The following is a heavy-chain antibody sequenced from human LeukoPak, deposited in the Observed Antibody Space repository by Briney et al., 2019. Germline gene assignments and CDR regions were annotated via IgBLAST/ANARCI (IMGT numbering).Heavy chain of an antibody. CDR1: GFTFSSSW. CDR2: INSDGSGT. Sequence: GGSLRLSCAASGFTFSSSWMHWVRQAPGKGLVWVSRINSDGSGTSYADSVKGRFTVSRDNAKNTQYLQMNSLRAEDTAVYYCTRFTIVGVLDASDMWGQGTMVTVSS. J-gene: IGHJ3*02. CDR3: TRFTIVGVLDASDM. D-gene: IGHD3-3*01. V-gene: IGHV3-74*01.